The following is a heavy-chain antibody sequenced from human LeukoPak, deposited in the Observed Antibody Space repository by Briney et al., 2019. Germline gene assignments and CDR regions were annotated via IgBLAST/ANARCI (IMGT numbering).Heavy chain of an antibody. CDR3: AREYCSSTSCSLDGMDV. CDR1: GFTFSDYY. J-gene: IGHJ6*02. Sequence: GSLRLSCAASGFTFSDYYTSWIRQAPGKGLEWVSYISSSGSTIYYADSVKGRFTISRDNAKNSLYLQMNSLRAEDTAVYYCAREYCSSTSCSLDGMDVWGQGTTVTVSS. D-gene: IGHD2-2*01. V-gene: IGHV3-11*01. CDR2: ISSSGSTI.